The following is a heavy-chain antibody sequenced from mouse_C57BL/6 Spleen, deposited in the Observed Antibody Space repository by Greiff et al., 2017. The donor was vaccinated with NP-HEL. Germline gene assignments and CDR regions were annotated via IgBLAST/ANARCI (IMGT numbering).Heavy chain of an antibody. Sequence: EVQLQQSGPELVKPGASVKIPCKASGYTFTDYNMDWVKQSHGKSLEWIGDINPNNGGTIYNQKFKGKATLTVDKSSSTAYMELRSRTSEDTAVYYCAAYYSNRAWFAYWGQGTLVTVSA. CDR3: AAYYSNRAWFAY. V-gene: IGHV1-18*01. CDR1: GYTFTDYN. CDR2: INPNNGGT. D-gene: IGHD2-5*01. J-gene: IGHJ3*01.